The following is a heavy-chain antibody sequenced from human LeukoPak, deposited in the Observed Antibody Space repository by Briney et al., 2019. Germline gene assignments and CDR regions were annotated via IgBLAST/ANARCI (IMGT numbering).Heavy chain of an antibody. D-gene: IGHD1-26*01. V-gene: IGHV3-30*04. CDR3: ARGSFGAGVGATMDDACDI. CDR1: GFTFSSYI. CDR2: ISYDGTDK. J-gene: IGHJ3*02. Sequence: PGGSLRLSCAASGFTFSSYIIHWVRQAPGKGLEWVAVISYDGTDKYYADSVKGRFTISRDNSKNTLYVQMNSLRAEDTAVYYSARGSFGAGVGATMDDACDIWGQGTMVTVSS.